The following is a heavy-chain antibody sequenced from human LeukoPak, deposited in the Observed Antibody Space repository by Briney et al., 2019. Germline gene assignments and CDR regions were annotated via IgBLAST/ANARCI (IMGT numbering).Heavy chain of an antibody. V-gene: IGHV3-11*04. Sequence: PGGSLRLSCAASGFTFNNYGMTWIRQAPGKGLEWVSYIGSSGSTTYYEDSVKGRFTISRDNAKNSLYLQMNSLRAEDTALYYCARFKLSSGYDPFDYWGQGILVTVSS. CDR2: IGSSGSTT. CDR3: ARFKLSSGYDPFDY. D-gene: IGHD3-22*01. CDR1: GFTFNNYG. J-gene: IGHJ4*02.